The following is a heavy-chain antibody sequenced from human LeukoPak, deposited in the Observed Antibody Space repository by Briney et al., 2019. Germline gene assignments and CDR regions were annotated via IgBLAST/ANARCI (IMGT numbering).Heavy chain of an antibody. D-gene: IGHD6-6*01. V-gene: IGHV3-15*01. CDR3: ITDEWFSIAAPQFDY. J-gene: IGHJ4*02. Sequence: GGSLRLSCAASGITVSSTYMGWVRQAPGKGLEWIGRIKSKYDGGTTEYAAPVKGRFTISRDDSRNTLYLQINSLKTEDTAVYYCITDEWFSIAAPQFDYWGQGTLVTVSS. CDR1: GITVSSTY. CDR2: IKSKYDGGTT.